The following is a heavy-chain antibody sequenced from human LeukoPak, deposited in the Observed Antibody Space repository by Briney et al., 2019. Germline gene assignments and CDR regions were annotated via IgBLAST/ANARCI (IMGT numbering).Heavy chain of an antibody. Sequence: GGSPRLSCAASGFTFSNSAMSWVRPTPGNGLEWVSAISGSGGGTYYADSVKGRFTISRDNSKHPVDMQMNSLRSEDTAVYYCAKEAVENFDYWGQGTLVTVSS. J-gene: IGHJ4*02. CDR3: AKEAVENFDY. V-gene: IGHV3-23*01. CDR1: GFTFSNSA. CDR2: ISGSGGGT.